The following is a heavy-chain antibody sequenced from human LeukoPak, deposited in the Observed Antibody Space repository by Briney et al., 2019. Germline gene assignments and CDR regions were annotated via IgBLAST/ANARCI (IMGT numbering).Heavy chain of an antibody. D-gene: IGHD6-25*01. CDR2: MNPNSGNT. CDR1: GFTFTNKD. CDR3: AQREAGFDY. J-gene: IGHJ4*02. V-gene: IGHV1-8*01. Sequence: ASVEVSCKASGFTFTNKDISWVRQAPGQGLEWMGWMNPNSGNTGYGQKFQGRVTMTRNTSISAAYMELSSLRSDDTAMYYCAQREAGFDYWGQGTLVTVSS.